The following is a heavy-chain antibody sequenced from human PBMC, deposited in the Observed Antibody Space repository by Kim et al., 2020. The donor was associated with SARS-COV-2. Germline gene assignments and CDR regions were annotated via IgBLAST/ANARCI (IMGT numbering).Heavy chain of an antibody. Sequence: SVKVSCKASGGTFSSYAISWVRQAPGQGLEWMGGIIPIFGTANYAQKFQGRVTITADESTSTAYMELSSLRSEDTAVYYCARAAVAGKYYYYGMDVWGQGTTVTVSS. CDR3: ARAAVAGKYYYYGMDV. CDR2: IIPIFGTA. CDR1: GGTFSSYA. D-gene: IGHD6-19*01. J-gene: IGHJ6*02. V-gene: IGHV1-69*13.